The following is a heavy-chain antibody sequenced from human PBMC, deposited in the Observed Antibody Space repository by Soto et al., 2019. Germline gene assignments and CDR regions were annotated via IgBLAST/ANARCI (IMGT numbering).Heavy chain of an antibody. D-gene: IGHD2-15*01. Sequence: GGSLRLSCAASGFTFSSYAMSWVRQAPGKGLEWVSAISGSGGSTYYADSVKGRFTISRDNSKNTLYLQMNSLRAEDTAVYYCAKDGPDIVVVSWEVGYYYYMDVWGKGTTVTVSS. J-gene: IGHJ6*03. CDR1: GFTFSSYA. CDR3: AKDGPDIVVVSWEVGYYYYMDV. V-gene: IGHV3-23*01. CDR2: ISGSGGST.